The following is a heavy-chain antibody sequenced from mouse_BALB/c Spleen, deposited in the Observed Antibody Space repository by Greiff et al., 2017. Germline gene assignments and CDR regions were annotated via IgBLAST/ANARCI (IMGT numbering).Heavy chain of an antibody. CDR2: ISSGGSYT. J-gene: IGHJ4*01. V-gene: IGHV5-6*01. CDR3: ARSGSSLYYAMDY. Sequence: EVQGVESGGGLVQPGGSRKLSCAASGFTFSSFGMHWVRQAPEKGLEWVATISSGGSYTYYPDSVKGRFTISRDNAKNTLYLQMSSLKSEDTAMYYCARSGSSLYYAMDYWGQGTSVTVSS. CDR1: GFTFSSFG. D-gene: IGHD1-1*01.